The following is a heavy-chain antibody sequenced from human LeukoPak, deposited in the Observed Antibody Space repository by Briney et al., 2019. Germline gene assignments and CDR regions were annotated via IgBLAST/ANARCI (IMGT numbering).Heavy chain of an antibody. CDR3: ARGYCSGGSCYYYYMDV. J-gene: IGHJ6*03. Sequence: ASVKVSCTASGYTFTSYYMHWVRQAPGQGLEWMGIINPSGGSTSYAQKFQGRVTMTRDMSTSTVYMELSSLRSEDTAVYYCARGYCSGGSCYYYYMDVWGKGTTVTVSS. V-gene: IGHV1-46*01. CDR2: INPSGGST. D-gene: IGHD2-15*01. CDR1: GYTFTSYY.